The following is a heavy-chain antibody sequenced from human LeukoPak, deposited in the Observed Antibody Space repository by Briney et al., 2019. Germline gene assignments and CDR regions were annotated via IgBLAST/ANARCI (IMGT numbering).Heavy chain of an antibody. J-gene: IGHJ4*02. D-gene: IGHD2-2*01. CDR1: GGSISFYS. CDR2: IYTSGST. Sequence: SETLSLTCKVSGGSISFYSWSWIRQPAGKGLEWIGRIYTSGSTNYNPSLKSRVTISVDTSKNQFSLRLSSVTAADTAVYYCARESGYQLLLDYWGQGTLVTVSS. CDR3: ARESGYQLLLDY. V-gene: IGHV4-4*07.